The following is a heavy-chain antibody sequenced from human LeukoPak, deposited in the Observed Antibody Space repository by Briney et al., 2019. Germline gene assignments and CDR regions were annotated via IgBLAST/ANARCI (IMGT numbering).Heavy chain of an antibody. CDR1: GYTFTSYA. CDR3: ARVPRITMIVVAVDAFDI. D-gene: IGHD3-22*01. J-gene: IGHJ3*02. V-gene: IGHV1-69*13. Sequence: GASVKVSCKASGYTFTSYAISWVRQAPGQGLEWMGGVIPIFGTANCAQKFQGRVTITADESTSTAYMELSSLRSEDTAVYYCARVPRITMIVVAVDAFDIWGQGTMVTVSS. CDR2: VIPIFGTA.